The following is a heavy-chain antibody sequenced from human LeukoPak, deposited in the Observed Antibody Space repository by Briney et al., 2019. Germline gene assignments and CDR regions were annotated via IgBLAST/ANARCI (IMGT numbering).Heavy chain of an antibody. V-gene: IGHV3-21*04. CDR2: IRESSSHI. Sequence: GGCLRLSCAASGFIFSGYSMNWVRQAPGKGLEWVSSIRESSSHISYADSVKGRFTISRDNSKNTLYLQMNSLRAEDTAVYYCAKSTYYDILTGYSPGAFDIWGQGTMVTVSS. CDR1: GFIFSGYS. D-gene: IGHD3-9*01. CDR3: AKSTYYDILTGYSPGAFDI. J-gene: IGHJ3*02.